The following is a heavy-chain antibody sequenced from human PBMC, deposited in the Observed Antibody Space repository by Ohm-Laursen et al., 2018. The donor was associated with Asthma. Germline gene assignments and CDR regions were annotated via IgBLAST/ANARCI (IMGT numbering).Heavy chain of an antibody. CDR1: GFTFSSCG. D-gene: IGHD1-20*01. J-gene: IGHJ6*02. CDR2: ISYDGSNK. V-gene: IGHV3-30*18. CDR3: AKDNWQDPHYYYYGMDV. Sequence: SLRLSCAASGFTFSSCGMHWVRQAPGKGLEWVAVISYDGSNKYYADSVKGRFTISRDNSKNTLYLQMNSLRAEDTAAYYCAKDNWQDPHYYYYGMDVWGQGTTVTVSS.